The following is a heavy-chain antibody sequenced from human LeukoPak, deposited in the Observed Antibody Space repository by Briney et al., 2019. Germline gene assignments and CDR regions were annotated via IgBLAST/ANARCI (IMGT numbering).Heavy chain of an antibody. D-gene: IGHD3-22*01. CDR3: ARGYHDFSGYWLSYFDY. Sequence: SETLSLTCTVSGGSISNYYWSWIRQPPGKGLEWIGYIYYSASTNYNPSLKSRVTISVDTSKNQFSLKLSSVTAADTAVYYCARGYHDFSGYWLSYFDYWGQGTLSPSP. CDR2: IYYSAST. V-gene: IGHV4-59*01. J-gene: IGHJ4*02. CDR1: GGSISNYY.